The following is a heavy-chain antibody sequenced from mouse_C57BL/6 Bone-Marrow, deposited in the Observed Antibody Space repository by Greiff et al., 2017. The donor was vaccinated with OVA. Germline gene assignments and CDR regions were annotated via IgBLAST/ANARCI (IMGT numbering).Heavy chain of an antibody. D-gene: IGHD2-3*01. CDR2: IDPSDSYP. V-gene: IGHV1-69*01. Sequence: QVQLQQPGAELVMPGASVKLSCKASGYTFTSYWMHWVKQRPGQGLEWIGEIDPSDSYPNYNQKFKGKSTLTVDKSSSTAYMQLSSLTSEDSAVYYCARDGYYPAWFAYWGQGTLVTVSA. J-gene: IGHJ3*01. CDR3: ARDGYYPAWFAY. CDR1: GYTFTSYW.